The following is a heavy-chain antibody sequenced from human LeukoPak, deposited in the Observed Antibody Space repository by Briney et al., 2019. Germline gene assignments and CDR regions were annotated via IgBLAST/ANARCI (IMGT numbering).Heavy chain of an antibody. CDR1: GGSISSSSYY. J-gene: IGHJ3*02. V-gene: IGHV4-39*01. CDR2: IYYSGST. D-gene: IGHD6-13*01. CDR3: ARTIAAAPADAFDI. Sequence: SETLSLTCTVSGGSISSSSYYWGWIRQPPGTGLEWIGSIYYSGSTYYNPSLKSRVTISVDTSKNQFSLKLSSVTAADTAVYYCARTIAAAPADAFDIWGQGTMVTVSS.